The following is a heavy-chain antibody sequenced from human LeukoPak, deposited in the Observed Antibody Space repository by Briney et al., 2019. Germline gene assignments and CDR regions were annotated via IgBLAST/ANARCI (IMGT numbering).Heavy chain of an antibody. CDR1: EFTFSSYE. CDR3: ARAPLYDYVAH. Sequence: GGSLRLSCAAYEFTFSSYEMNWVRQAPGKGLEWVSYISSSGTTIYYADSVKGRFTISRDNAKNSLYLHMNSLRVEDTAIYYCARAPLYDYVAHWGQGTLVTVSS. J-gene: IGHJ4*02. V-gene: IGHV3-48*03. CDR2: ISSSGTTI. D-gene: IGHD4-17*01.